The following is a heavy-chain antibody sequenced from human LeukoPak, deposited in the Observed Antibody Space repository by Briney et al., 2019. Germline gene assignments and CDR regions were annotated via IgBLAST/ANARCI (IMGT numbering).Heavy chain of an antibody. V-gene: IGHV4-34*01. CDR3: ARGPTTVGYCSSTSCSNSDTHFDY. CDR1: GFTFSNAW. CDR2: INHSGST. D-gene: IGHD2-2*01. Sequence: PGGSLRLSCAASGFTFSNAWMSWDRQPPGKGLEWIGEINHSGSTNYNPSLKSRVTISVDTSKNQFSLKLSSVTAADTAVYYCARGPTTVGYCSSTSCSNSDTHFDYWGQGTLVTVSS. J-gene: IGHJ4*02.